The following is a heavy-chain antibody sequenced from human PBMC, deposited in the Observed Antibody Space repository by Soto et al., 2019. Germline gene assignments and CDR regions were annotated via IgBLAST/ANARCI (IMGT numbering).Heavy chain of an antibody. J-gene: IGHJ6*02. Sequence: GGSLRLSCAASGFTFRNYPIHWVRQAPGKGLEWVAVMSYDGSREYYADSVKGRFTISRDNSKNTLYLQMNSLRVEDTAVYYSAISLTPFGSGYYSYYYGKDVWGQGTTVTVSS. D-gene: IGHD3-3*01. CDR1: GFTFRNYP. V-gene: IGHV3-30-3*01. CDR3: AISLTPFGSGYYSYYYGKDV. CDR2: MSYDGSRE.